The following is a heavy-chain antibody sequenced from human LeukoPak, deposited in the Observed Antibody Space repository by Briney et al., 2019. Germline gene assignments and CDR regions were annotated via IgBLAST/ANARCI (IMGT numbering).Heavy chain of an antibody. V-gene: IGHV4-59*08. D-gene: IGHD2-15*01. Sequence: PSETLSLTCTVSGGSISSYYWSWIRQPPGKGLEWIGYIYYSGSTNYNPSLKSRVTISVDTSKNQFSPKLSSVTAADTAVYYCARHASSGGCGSGGSCYREEEWFDPWGQGTLVTVSS. CDR1: GGSISSYY. CDR3: ARHASSGGCGSGGSCYREEEWFDP. J-gene: IGHJ5*02. CDR2: IYYSGST.